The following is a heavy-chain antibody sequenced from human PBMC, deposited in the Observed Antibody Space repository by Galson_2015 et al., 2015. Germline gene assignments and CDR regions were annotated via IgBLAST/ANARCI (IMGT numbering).Heavy chain of an antibody. Sequence: SLRLSYAASGFTFSNYWMHWVRQAPGKGLAWVSRVNSDGSGTNYAASVKGRFTISRDNAKNTLYLQMNSLRAEDTAVYYCARGLIGSEDYWGQGTLVTVSS. V-gene: IGHV3-74*01. D-gene: IGHD1-14*01. CDR2: VNSDGSGT. CDR1: GFTFSNYW. J-gene: IGHJ4*02. CDR3: ARGLIGSEDY.